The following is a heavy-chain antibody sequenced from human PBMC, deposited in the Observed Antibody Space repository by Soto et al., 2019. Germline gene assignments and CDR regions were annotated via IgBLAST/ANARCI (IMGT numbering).Heavy chain of an antibody. CDR3: ARVDIVATIDY. V-gene: IGHV1-2*02. CDR2: INPNSGGT. D-gene: IGHD5-12*01. Sequence: VKVSCKASGYTFTFYYMHLGRQAPGQGLEWMGWINPNSGGTNYAQKFQGRVTMTRDTSISTAYMELSRLSSDDTAVYYCARVDIVATIDYWGQGTLVTVSS. J-gene: IGHJ4*02. CDR1: GYTFTFYY.